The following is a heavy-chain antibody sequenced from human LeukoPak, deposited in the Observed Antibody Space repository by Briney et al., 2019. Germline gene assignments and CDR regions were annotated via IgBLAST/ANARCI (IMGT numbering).Heavy chain of an antibody. Sequence: SVKVSCKASGYTFTSYGISWVRQAPGQGLEWMGRIIPILGIANYAQKFQGRVTITADKSTSTAYMELSSLRSEDTAVYYCARGLYQPLFHYYYYMDVWGKGTTVTVSS. D-gene: IGHD2-2*01. V-gene: IGHV1-69*04. CDR3: ARGLYQPLFHYYYYMDV. J-gene: IGHJ6*03. CDR2: IIPILGIA. CDR1: GYTFTSYG.